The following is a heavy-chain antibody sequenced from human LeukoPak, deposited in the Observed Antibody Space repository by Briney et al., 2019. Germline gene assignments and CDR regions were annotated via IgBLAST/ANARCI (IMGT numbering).Heavy chain of an antibody. CDR1: GYTFSSYY. V-gene: IGHV1-46*01. D-gene: IGHD6-6*01. Sequence: ASVKVSCKASGYTFSSYYVHWVRQAPGQGLEWMGMIIPSDGFTSYAQKFQGRVTMTRDMSTSTVYMELSSLRSEDTAVYYCAREYSSSSSYFQHWGQGTLVTVSS. CDR3: AREYSSSSSYFQH. J-gene: IGHJ1*01. CDR2: IIPSDGFT.